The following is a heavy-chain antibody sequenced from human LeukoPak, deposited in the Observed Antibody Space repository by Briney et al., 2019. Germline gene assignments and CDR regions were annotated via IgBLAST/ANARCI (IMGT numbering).Heavy chain of an antibody. CDR1: GFTFSSYW. V-gene: IGHV3-7*01. CDR2: INHNGNVN. CDR3: ARVTSYYFDC. Sequence: GGSLRLSCAASGFTFSSYWMNWARQAPGKGLEWVASINHNGNVNYYVDSVKGRFTISRDNAKNSLYLQMDSLRAEDTAVYYCARVTSYYFDCWGQGTLVTVSS. J-gene: IGHJ4*02.